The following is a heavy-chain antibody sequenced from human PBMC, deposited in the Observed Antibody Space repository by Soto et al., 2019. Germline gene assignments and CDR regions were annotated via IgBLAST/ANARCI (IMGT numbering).Heavy chain of an antibody. CDR3: ARGLDSTYYYYMDV. J-gene: IGHJ6*03. Sequence: GGSLRLSCAASGFTFSSYDMHWVRQATGKGLEWVSAIGTAGDTYYPGSVKGRFTISRENAKNSLYLQTNSLRAGDTAVYYCARGLDSTYYYYMDVWGKGTTVTVSS. CDR1: GFTFSSYD. V-gene: IGHV3-13*01. CDR2: IGTAGDT. D-gene: IGHD5-18*01.